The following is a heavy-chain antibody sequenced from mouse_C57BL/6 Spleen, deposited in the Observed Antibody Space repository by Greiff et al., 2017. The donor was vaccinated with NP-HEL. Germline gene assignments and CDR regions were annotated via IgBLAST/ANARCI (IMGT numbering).Heavy chain of an antibody. CDR3: ARLHYYGISYQAWFAY. CDR2: IDPSDSYT. D-gene: IGHD1-1*01. Sequence: QVQLKQPGAELVMPGASVKLSCKASGYTFTSYWMHWVKQRPGQGLEWIGEIDPSDSYTNYNQKFKGKSTLTVDKSSSTAYMQLSSLTSEDSAVYYCARLHYYGISYQAWFAYWGQGTLVTVSA. CDR1: GYTFTSYW. V-gene: IGHV1-69*01. J-gene: IGHJ3*01.